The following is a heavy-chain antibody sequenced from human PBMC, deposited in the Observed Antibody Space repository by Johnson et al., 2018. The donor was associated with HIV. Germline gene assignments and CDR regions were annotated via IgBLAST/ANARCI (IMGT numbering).Heavy chain of an antibody. CDR2: IWYDGSNN. CDR1: GFTFSSYG. CDR3: ARERASSAFDI. Sequence: QVLLVESGGGVVQPGRSLRLSCAASGFTFSSYGMHWVRQAPGKGLEWVAVIWYDGSNNYYADSVKGRFTISRDNSKNTLYLQMNSLRAEDTAVYYCARERASSAFDIWGQGTMVTVSS. V-gene: IGHV3-33*01. J-gene: IGHJ3*02.